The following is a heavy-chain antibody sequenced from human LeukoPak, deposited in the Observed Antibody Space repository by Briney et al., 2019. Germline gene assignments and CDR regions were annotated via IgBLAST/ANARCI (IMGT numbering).Heavy chain of an antibody. CDR3: ARGGGRVAGTGSYYRGCIDS. CDR2: INPNSGGT. J-gene: IGHJ4*02. CDR1: GYTFTGYY. D-gene: IGHD3-10*01. Sequence: ASVKVSCKASGYTFTGYYMHWVRQAPGQGLEWMGWINPNSGGTNYAQKFQGRVTMTRDTSISTAYMELSRLRSDDTAVYYCARGGGRVAGTGSYYRGCIDSRGQGTPVTVSP. V-gene: IGHV1-2*02.